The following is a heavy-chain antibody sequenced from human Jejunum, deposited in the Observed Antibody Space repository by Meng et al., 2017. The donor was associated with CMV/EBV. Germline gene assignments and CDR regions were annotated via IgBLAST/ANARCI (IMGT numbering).Heavy chain of an antibody. V-gene: IGHV3-74*01. CDR2: INSDGIAT. CDR1: GLTFRDYW. D-gene: IGHD4-11*01. CDR3: ARGFGTEFYSPPYY. J-gene: IGHJ4*02. Sequence: SGLTFRDYWMHWVRQAPGKGLVWVSRINSDGIATNYADSVKGRFTISRDNAKNTLFLQMDGLRAEDTALYYCARGFGTEFYSPPYYWSQGTLVTVSS.